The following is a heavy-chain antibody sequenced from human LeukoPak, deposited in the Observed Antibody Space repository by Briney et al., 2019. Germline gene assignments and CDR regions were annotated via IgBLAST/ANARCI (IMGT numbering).Heavy chain of an antibody. CDR2: IYHDGNT. V-gene: IGHV4-38-2*02. CDR3: ARAEYQLLADYYYMDV. CDR1: GYSISSGYY. Sequence: SETLSLTCSVSGYSISSGYYWGWIRQPPGKGLEWIGNIYHDGNTYYNPSLKSRVTISVDTSKNQFSLKLSSVTAADTAVYYCARAEYQLLADYYYMDVWGKGTTVTVSS. J-gene: IGHJ6*03. D-gene: IGHD2-2*01.